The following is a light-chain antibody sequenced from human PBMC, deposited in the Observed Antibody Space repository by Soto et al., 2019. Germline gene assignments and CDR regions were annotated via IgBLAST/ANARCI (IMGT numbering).Light chain of an antibody. V-gene: IGKV3-20*01. CDR3: QQYGSSPA. CDR1: QSVSSR. Sequence: EIVMTQSPGTLSLSPGERATLSCRASQSVSSRLAWYQQKPGQAPRLLISGASSRATGIPDRFSGSGSGTDFTLTINRLEPEDFAVYYCQQYGSSPAFGQGTRLEIK. CDR2: GAS. J-gene: IGKJ5*01.